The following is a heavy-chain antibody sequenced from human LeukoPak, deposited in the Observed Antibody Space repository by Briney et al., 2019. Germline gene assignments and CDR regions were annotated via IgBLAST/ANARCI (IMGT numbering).Heavy chain of an antibody. CDR3: AREEIVVVPAAYYYHMDV. D-gene: IGHD2-2*01. Sequence: GGSLRLSCAASGFTFSSYEMNWVRQAPGKGLEWVSYISSSGSTIYYADSVKGRFTISRDNAKSSLYLQMNSLRAEDTAVYYCAREEIVVVPAAYYYHMDVWGKGTTVTVSS. CDR1: GFTFSSYE. CDR2: ISSSGSTI. J-gene: IGHJ6*03. V-gene: IGHV3-48*03.